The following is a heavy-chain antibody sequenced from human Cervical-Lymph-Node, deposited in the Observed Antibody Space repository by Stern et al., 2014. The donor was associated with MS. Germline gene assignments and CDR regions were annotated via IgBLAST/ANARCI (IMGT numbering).Heavy chain of an antibody. CDR3: VRDKLLRGVPPFDT. CDR2: INPNGGST. D-gene: IGHD3-10*01. Sequence: QVQLVQSGAEVAKPGASVKVSCKASGYTFSDYYMHWVRQVPGQGPEWMGTINPNGGSTRYAQKFQGRVTMTSDTSTSTVQMELSSLTSEDTAVYYCVRDKLLRGVPPFDTWGQGTLVTVSS. V-gene: IGHV1-46*01. CDR1: GYTFSDYY. J-gene: IGHJ5*02.